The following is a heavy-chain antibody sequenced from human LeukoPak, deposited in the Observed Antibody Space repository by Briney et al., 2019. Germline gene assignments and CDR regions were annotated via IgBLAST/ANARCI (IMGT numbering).Heavy chain of an antibody. CDR1: GYTFTGYY. CDR3: ALLGDVVVVAATTSHWFDP. D-gene: IGHD2-15*01. CDR2: INPNSGGT. J-gene: IGHJ5*02. V-gene: IGHV1-2*02. Sequence: ASVKVSCKASGYTFTGYYMHWVRQAPEQGLEWMGWINPNSGGTNYAQKFQGRVTMTRDTSISTAYMELSRLRSDDTAVYYCALLGDVVVVAATTSHWFDPWGQGTLVTVSS.